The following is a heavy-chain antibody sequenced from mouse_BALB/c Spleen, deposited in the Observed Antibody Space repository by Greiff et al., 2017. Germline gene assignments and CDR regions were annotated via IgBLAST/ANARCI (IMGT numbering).Heavy chain of an antibody. CDR2: IYPGNVNT. V-gene: IGHV1S56*01. J-gene: IGHJ4*01. Sequence: QVQLKQSGPELVKPGASVRISCKASGYTFTSYYIHWVKQRPGQGLEWIGWIYPGNVNTKYNEKFKGKATLTADKSSSTAYMQLSSLTSEDSAVYFCARLGIYDGYPYAMDYWGQGTSVTVSS. CDR1: GYTFTSYY. CDR3: ARLGIYDGYPYAMDY. D-gene: IGHD2-3*01.